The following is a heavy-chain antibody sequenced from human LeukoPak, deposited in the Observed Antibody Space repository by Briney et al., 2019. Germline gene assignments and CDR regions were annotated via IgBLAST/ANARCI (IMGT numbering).Heavy chain of an antibody. D-gene: IGHD2-15*01. CDR1: GFTFSSYG. Sequence: PGGSLRLSCAASGFTFSSYGMHWVRQAPGKGLEWVTFIRYDGSNKYYADSVKGRFTISRDNSKNTLYLQMNSLRAEDMAVYYCAKDPPPFSGGAGPFDYWGQGTLVTVSS. CDR3: AKDPPPFSGGAGPFDY. CDR2: IRYDGSNK. J-gene: IGHJ4*02. V-gene: IGHV3-30*02.